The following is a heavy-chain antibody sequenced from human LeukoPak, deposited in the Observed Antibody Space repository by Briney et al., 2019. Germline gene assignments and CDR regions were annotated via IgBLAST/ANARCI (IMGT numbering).Heavy chain of an antibody. CDR3: ARLDIVFYGMDV. CDR2: IYYSGST. V-gene: IGHV4-31*03. D-gene: IGHD5/OR15-5a*01. CDR1: GGSVSSGSYY. J-gene: IGHJ6*02. Sequence: NSSETLSLTCTVSGGSVSSGSYYWSWLRQPPGKGLEWIGYIYYSGSTYYNPSLKSRVTISVDTSKNKFSLKLSSVTAADTAVYYCARLDIVFYGMDVWGQGTTVTVSS.